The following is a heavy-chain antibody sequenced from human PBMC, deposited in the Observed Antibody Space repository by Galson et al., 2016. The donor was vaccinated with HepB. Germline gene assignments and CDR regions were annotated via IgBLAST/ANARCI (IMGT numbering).Heavy chain of an antibody. V-gene: IGHV3-33*01. CDR2: IWYDGSKK. D-gene: IGHD1-26*01. CDR3: ARGEGSGSWLVGH. CDR1: GFTFSNYG. Sequence: SLRLSCAASGFTFSNYGMHWVRQAPGKGLEWVAVIWYDGSKKYYADSVRGRFTISRDNSKNSLYLQMTSLRAEDTALYYCARGEGSGSWLVGHWGQGTLVTVSS. J-gene: IGHJ4*02.